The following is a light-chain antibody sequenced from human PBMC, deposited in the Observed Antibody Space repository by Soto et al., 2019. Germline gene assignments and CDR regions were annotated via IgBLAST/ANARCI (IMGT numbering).Light chain of an antibody. V-gene: IGKV1-9*01. J-gene: IGKJ4*01. CDR2: AAS. CDR3: QPLISYLP. CDR1: QGISSY. Sequence: DIRLTQSPSFLSSSVGARVTITCRASQGISSYLAWYQQKPGKAPKLLIYAASTLQSGVPSTFSGSGSGTEFTLTISNLQPEDFATYYCQPLISYLPFGGVAKVAIK.